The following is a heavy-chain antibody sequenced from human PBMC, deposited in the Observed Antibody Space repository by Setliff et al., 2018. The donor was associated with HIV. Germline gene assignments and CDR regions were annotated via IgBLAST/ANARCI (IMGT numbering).Heavy chain of an antibody. J-gene: IGHJ4*02. D-gene: IGHD1-26*01. V-gene: IGHV3-33*01. CDR3: ARDGGSSPSPVSDYYYY. CDR2: IFHDGSNK. Sequence: GGSLRLSCAASGFSFSSYAMHWVRQTPGKGLEWVAIIFHDGSNKYYADSVKGRFTISRDNSKNTLYLQMNSLGAEDTAVYYCARDGGSSPSPVSDYYYYWGQGTLVTVSS. CDR1: GFSFSSYA.